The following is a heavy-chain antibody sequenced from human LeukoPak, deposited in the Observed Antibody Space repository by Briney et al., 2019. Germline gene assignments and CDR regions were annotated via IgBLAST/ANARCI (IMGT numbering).Heavy chain of an antibody. Sequence: ASVKVSCKASGYTFTNYDLTWVRQATGQGLEWMGWMNPNSGDTGYAQKFQGRLTMTRGPSISTAYMELSSLRSEDTAVYYCARGFAAYDTSDYAFSYYWGQGTLVTVSS. J-gene: IGHJ4*02. D-gene: IGHD3-22*01. CDR1: GYTFTNYD. CDR3: ARGFAAYDTSDYAFSYY. CDR2: MNPNSGDT. V-gene: IGHV1-8*01.